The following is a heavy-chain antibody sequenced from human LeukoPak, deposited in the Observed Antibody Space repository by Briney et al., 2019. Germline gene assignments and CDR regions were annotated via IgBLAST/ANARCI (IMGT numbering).Heavy chain of an antibody. Sequence: GGSLRLSCAASGFTFSSYGMHWVRQAPGKGLEWVAFIRYDGSNKYYADSVKGRFTISRDNSKNTLYLQMNSMRAEDTAVYYCAKDLAAGTTGGDWFDPWGQGTLVTVSS. D-gene: IGHD1-7*01. J-gene: IGHJ5*02. CDR1: GFTFSSYG. CDR3: AKDLAAGTTGGDWFDP. V-gene: IGHV3-30*02. CDR2: IRYDGSNK.